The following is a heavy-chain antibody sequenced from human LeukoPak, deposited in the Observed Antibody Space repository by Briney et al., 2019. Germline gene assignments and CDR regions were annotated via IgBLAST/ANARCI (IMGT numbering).Heavy chain of an antibody. Sequence: SETLSLTCTVSGGSISGYYWSRIRQPPGKGLELIGYIYSTGITDYNPSLTSRVTISVDTSKNQFSLKLSSVTAADTAVYYCARFIGSSGYYDYWGHGTLVTVPS. J-gene: IGHJ4*01. CDR1: GGSISGYY. CDR2: IYSTGIT. CDR3: ARFIGSSGYYDY. V-gene: IGHV4-59*01. D-gene: IGHD3-22*01.